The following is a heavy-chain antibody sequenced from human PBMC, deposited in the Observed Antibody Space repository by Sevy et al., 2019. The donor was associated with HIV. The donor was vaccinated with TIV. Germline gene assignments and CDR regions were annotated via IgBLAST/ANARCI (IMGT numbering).Heavy chain of an antibody. Sequence: GSLRLSCAASGFTFSSYAMHWVRPAPGKGLEWVAVISYDGSNKYYADSVKGRFTISRDNSKNTLYLQMNRLRAEDTAVYYCARDNDLGAMDVWGQGTTVTVSS. V-gene: IGHV3-30-3*01. J-gene: IGHJ6*02. CDR1: GFTFSSYA. CDR3: ARDNDLGAMDV. CDR2: ISYDGSNK. D-gene: IGHD3-3*01.